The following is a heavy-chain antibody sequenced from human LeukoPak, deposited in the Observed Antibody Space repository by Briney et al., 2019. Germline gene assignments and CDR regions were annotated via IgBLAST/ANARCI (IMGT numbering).Heavy chain of an antibody. CDR3: ARDPFGYCSGGSCAPT. CDR2: IYSGGNT. Sequence: HPGGSLRLSCAASGFTVSSNYMSWVRQAPGKGLEWVSVIYSGGNTYYTDSVKGRFSISRDNSKNMLYLQMNSLRAEDTAVYYCARDPFGYCSGGSCAPTWGQGTLVTVSS. J-gene: IGHJ4*02. V-gene: IGHV3-53*01. D-gene: IGHD2-15*01. CDR1: GFTVSSNY.